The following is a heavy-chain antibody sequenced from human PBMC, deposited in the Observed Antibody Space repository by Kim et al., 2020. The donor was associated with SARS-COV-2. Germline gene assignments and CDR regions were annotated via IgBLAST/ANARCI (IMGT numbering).Heavy chain of an antibody. CDR2: IYHSGST. J-gene: IGHJ5*02. CDR1: GYSISSGYY. CDR3: ARILSREQQLVRLNNWFDP. Sequence: SETLSLTCTVSGYSISSGYYWGWIRQPPGKGLEWIGSIYHSGSTYYNPSLKSRVTISVDTSKNQFSLKLSSVTAADTAVYYCARILSREQQLVRLNNWFDPWGQGTLVTVSS. V-gene: IGHV4-38-2*02. D-gene: IGHD6-13*01.